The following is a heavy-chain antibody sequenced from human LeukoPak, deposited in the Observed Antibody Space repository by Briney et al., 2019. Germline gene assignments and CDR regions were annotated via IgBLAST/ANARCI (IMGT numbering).Heavy chain of an antibody. J-gene: IGHJ5*02. Sequence: GASVEVSCKASGYTFTSYAMHWVRQAPGQRLEWMGWINAGNGNTKYSQKFQGRVTITRDTSASTAYMELSSLRSEDTAVYYCAREVDTAMVFDPWGQGTLVTVSS. CDR1: GYTFTSYA. CDR2: INAGNGNT. D-gene: IGHD5-18*01. V-gene: IGHV1-3*01. CDR3: AREVDTAMVFDP.